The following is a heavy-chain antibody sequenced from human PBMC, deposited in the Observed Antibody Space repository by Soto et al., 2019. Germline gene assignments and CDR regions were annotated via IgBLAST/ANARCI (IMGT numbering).Heavy chain of an antibody. CDR1: GFTFSSYA. J-gene: IGHJ4*02. CDR3: ARDAEYYYGSGGLCLDF. V-gene: IGHV3-21*01. D-gene: IGHD3-10*01. CDR2: ISSSSSEI. Sequence: GGSLRLSCAASGFTFSSYAMSWVRQAPGKGLEWVSLISSSSSEIYYIDSVKGRFTISRDNAKNSLYLQMNSLRAEDTAVYFCARDAEYYYGSGGLCLDFWGQGTLVTVSS.